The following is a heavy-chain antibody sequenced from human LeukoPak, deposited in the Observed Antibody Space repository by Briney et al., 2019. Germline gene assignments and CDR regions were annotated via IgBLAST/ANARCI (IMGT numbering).Heavy chain of an antibody. CDR3: ARGRSIAMVHNWFDP. D-gene: IGHD5-18*01. J-gene: IGHJ5*02. Sequence: ASVKVSCKASGYTFTSYGISWVRQAPGQGLEWMGWISAYNGNTNYAQKLQGRVTMTTDTSTSTAYMELRSLRSDDTAVYYCARGRSIAMVHNWFDPWGQGTLVTVSS. V-gene: IGHV1-18*01. CDR2: ISAYNGNT. CDR1: GYTFTSYG.